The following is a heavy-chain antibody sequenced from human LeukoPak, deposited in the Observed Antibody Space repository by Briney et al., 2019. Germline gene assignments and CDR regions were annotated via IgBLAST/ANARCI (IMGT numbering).Heavy chain of an antibody. Sequence: PSETLSLTCTVSGGSISSYYWSWIRQPPGKGLEWIGYIYYSGSTNYNPSLKSRVTISVDTSKNQFFLKLSSVTAADTAVYYCARGWYSGSYSYYYYGMDVWGQGTTVTVSS. D-gene: IGHD1-26*01. CDR2: IYYSGST. J-gene: IGHJ6*02. CDR1: GGSISSYY. CDR3: ARGWYSGSYSYYYYGMDV. V-gene: IGHV4-59*01.